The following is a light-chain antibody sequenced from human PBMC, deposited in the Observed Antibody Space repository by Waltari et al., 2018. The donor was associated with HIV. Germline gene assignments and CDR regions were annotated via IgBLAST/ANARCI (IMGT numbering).Light chain of an antibody. CDR1: QGISSY. V-gene: IGKV1-9*01. J-gene: IGKJ3*01. Sequence: DIQLTQSPSFLSASVGDRVTITCRASQGISSYLAWYQQKPGKAPKLLIYAASTLQSGVPSRFSGSGSGTEFTLTISSLQPEDFATYYCQQLNTFGPGTKVDSK. CDR3: QQLNT. CDR2: AAS.